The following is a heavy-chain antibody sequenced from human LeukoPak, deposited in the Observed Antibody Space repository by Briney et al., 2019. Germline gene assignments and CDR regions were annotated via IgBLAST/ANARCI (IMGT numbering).Heavy chain of an antibody. CDR1: GFTFSSYW. J-gene: IGHJ5*02. Sequence: GSLRLSCAASGFTFSSYWMSWVRQAPGKGLEWIGSIYYSGSTYYNPSLKSRVTISVDTSKNQFSLKLSSVTAADTAVYYCARDPGEWFDPWGQGTLVTVSS. CDR3: ARDPGEWFDP. V-gene: IGHV4-39*07. CDR2: IYYSGST.